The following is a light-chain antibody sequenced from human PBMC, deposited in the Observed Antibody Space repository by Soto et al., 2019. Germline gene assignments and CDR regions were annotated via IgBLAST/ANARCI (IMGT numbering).Light chain of an antibody. CDR2: EVI. CDR1: SSDVGGHDY. V-gene: IGLV2-14*01. CDR3: TSYSSTTSVL. J-gene: IGLJ3*02. Sequence: QSVLTQPASVSGSPGQSITISCTGTSSDVGGHDYVSWYQQHPGRAPKLLIHEVINRPSGVSHRFSGSKSGNTASLTISGLQAEDEADYYCTSYSSTTSVLFGGGTQLTVL.